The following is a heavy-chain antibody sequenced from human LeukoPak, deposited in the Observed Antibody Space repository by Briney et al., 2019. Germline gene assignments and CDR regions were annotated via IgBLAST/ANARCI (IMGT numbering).Heavy chain of an antibody. V-gene: IGHV3-48*03. CDR1: GFTFSSYE. Sequence: PGGSLRLSCAASGFTFSSYEMNWVRQAPGKGLEWVSYISSSGSTIYYADSVKGRFTISGDNAKNSLYLQMNSLRAEDTAVYYCAREPPTIIAAAGTVDYWGQGTLVTVSS. D-gene: IGHD6-13*01. CDR3: AREPPTIIAAAGTVDY. CDR2: ISSSGSTI. J-gene: IGHJ4*02.